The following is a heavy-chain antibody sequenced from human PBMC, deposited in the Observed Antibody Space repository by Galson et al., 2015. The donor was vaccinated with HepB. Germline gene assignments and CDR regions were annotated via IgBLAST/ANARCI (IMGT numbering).Heavy chain of an antibody. D-gene: IGHD6-19*01. J-gene: IGHJ4*02. V-gene: IGHV3-7*01. CDR2: IKYDGSEK. Sequence: SLRLSCAASGFTFSSFWMSWVRQAPGKGLEWVANIKYDGSEKYYADSVKGRFTISRDNAKSSLYLQMNSLRAEDTAVYYCARELSGYCDYVCQVTLGTVPS. CDR1: GFTFSSFW. CDR3: ARELSGYCDY.